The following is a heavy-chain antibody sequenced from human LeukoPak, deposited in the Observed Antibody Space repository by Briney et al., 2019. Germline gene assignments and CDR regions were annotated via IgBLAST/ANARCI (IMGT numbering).Heavy chain of an antibody. J-gene: IGHJ3*02. Sequence: GGSLRLSCAASGFTFSSYDMHWVRQGTGKGLEWVSAIGTAGDTYYPGSVKGRFTPSRENAKNSLYLQMNSLRVGDTAVYYCARGRGWGTFDIWGQGTMVTVSS. CDR1: GFTFSSYD. D-gene: IGHD3-10*01. CDR3: ARGRGWGTFDI. V-gene: IGHV3-13*04. CDR2: IGTAGDT.